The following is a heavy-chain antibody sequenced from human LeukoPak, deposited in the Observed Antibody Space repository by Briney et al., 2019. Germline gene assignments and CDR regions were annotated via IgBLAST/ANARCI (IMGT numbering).Heavy chain of an antibody. D-gene: IGHD2-2*01. CDR2: IYHRGST. V-gene: IGHV4-59*01. CDR3: ARDGPAYTSRWYDYYYGLDV. J-gene: IGHJ6*02. CDR1: GDSIGSYF. Sequence: SETLSLTCTVSGDSIGSYFWSWIRQSPGKGLEWIGHIYHRGSTNYNPSLKSRVTISVDTSKNQFSLKLTSVTSADTAVYYCARDGPAYTSRWYDYYYGLDVWGQGTTVTVSS.